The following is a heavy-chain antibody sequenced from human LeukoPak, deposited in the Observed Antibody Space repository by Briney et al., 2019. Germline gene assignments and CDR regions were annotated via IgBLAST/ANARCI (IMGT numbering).Heavy chain of an antibody. CDR2: ISNSGNTI. Sequence: GGSLRLSCAASGFTFSDYYVSWIRQAPGKGLEWVSYISNSGNTIYYADSVKGRFTISRDNAKNSLYLQMSSLRAEDTAVYYCAKAWSGPDLDYWGQGTLVTVSS. J-gene: IGHJ4*02. D-gene: IGHD3-3*01. V-gene: IGHV3-11*04. CDR1: GFTFSDYY. CDR3: AKAWSGPDLDY.